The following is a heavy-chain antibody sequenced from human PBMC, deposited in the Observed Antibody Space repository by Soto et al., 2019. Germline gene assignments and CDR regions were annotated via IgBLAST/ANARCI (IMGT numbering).Heavy chain of an antibody. V-gene: IGHV4-30-4*01. CDR3: VRVAGSASWYETDS. Sequence: ASETLSLTCTVSGGSISSGDYYWSWIRQPPGKGLEWIGYIYYSGSTYYNPSLKSRVTISVDTSKNQFSLKLSSVTAADTAVYFCVRVAGSASWYETDSWGQGILVTVSS. J-gene: IGHJ4*02. D-gene: IGHD6-13*01. CDR1: GGSISSGDYY. CDR2: IYYSGST.